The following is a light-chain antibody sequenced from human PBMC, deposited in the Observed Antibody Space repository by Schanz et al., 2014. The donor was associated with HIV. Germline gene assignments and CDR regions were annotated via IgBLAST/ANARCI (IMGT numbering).Light chain of an antibody. Sequence: EIVMTQSPATLSVSPGERATLSCRASQSVSSSLAWYQQKPGQAPRLLIYDASTRATGIPARFSGRGSGTEFTLTISSLQSEDFAVYYCQQYGSSPRTFGQGTKLEIK. CDR2: DAS. V-gene: IGKV3-15*01. CDR1: QSVSSS. J-gene: IGKJ2*01. CDR3: QQYGSSPRT.